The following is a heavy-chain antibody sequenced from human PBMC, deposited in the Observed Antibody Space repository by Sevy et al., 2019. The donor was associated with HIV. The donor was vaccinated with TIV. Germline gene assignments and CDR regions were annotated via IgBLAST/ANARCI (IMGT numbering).Heavy chain of an antibody. Sequence: GGSLRLSCAASGFTFSSYGMHWVRQTPGKGLEWVAVISYDGSNKYYADSVKGRFTISRDNSKNTLYLQMNSLRAEDTAVYYCAKDEREAGDSSSSTLVYGMDVWGQGTTVTVSS. CDR2: ISYDGSNK. CDR3: AKDEREAGDSSSSTLVYGMDV. D-gene: IGHD6-6*01. V-gene: IGHV3-30*18. J-gene: IGHJ6*02. CDR1: GFTFSSYG.